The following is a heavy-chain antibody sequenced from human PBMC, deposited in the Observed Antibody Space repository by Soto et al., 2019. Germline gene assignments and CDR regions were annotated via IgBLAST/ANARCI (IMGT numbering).Heavy chain of an antibody. Sequence: SETLSLTCAVSGLSVSSTNWWSWVRQTTGKGLEWIGEVFHPGIAKYNPSLESRVTMSMDESRNQLSLEIRSMTAADTAVYYCARDVYYRGFSLCYWGHGTLVTVSS. J-gene: IGHJ4*01. D-gene: IGHD1-26*01. CDR2: VFHPGIA. V-gene: IGHV4-4*02. CDR3: ARDVYYRGFSLCY. CDR1: GLSVSSTNW.